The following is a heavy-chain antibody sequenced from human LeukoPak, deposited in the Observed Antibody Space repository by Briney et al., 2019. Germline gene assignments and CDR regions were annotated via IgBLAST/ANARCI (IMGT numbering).Heavy chain of an antibody. Sequence: GGSLRLSCAASGFTFSSYWMSWVRQAPGKGLEWVSYISSSGGTIYYADSVKGRFTISRDNAENSLYLQMNSLRAEDTAVYYCARGGVILVVRDAFDIWGQGTMVTVSS. CDR2: ISSSGGTI. CDR1: GFTFSSYW. V-gene: IGHV3-48*04. D-gene: IGHD3-10*01. CDR3: ARGGVILVVRDAFDI. J-gene: IGHJ3*02.